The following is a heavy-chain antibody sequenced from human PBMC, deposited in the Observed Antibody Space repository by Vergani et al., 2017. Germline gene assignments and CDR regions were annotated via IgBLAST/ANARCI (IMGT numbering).Heavy chain of an antibody. J-gene: IGHJ4*02. Sequence: QVQLVESGGRVVQPGTSLRLSCVVSGFALNRHAMYWVRQAPGKGLEWVVGISFDGTNEYYPDLVKGRFTISRDIAKNTLYLEVRRLRLEDTGVYHCVRDRGLCAGGRCYTEAWDYWGQGTPVTVSS. V-gene: IGHV3-30-3*01. CDR2: ISFDGTNE. CDR3: VRDRGLCAGGRCYTEAWDY. CDR1: GFALNRHA. D-gene: IGHD2-2*02.